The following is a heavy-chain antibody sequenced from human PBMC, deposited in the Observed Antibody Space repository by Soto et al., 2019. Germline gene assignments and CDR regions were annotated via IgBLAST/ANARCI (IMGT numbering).Heavy chain of an antibody. V-gene: IGHV4-39*01. Sequence: GKGLEGIGSIDDSGSTYNNRSQKRRVTISVDTPKNQFSLKLSSVTAADTAVYYCASFFFQAEDGVRDVCSVSAFLLNRSSDL. CDR2: IDDSGST. J-gene: IGHJ2*01. D-gene: IGHD2-15*01. CDR3: ASFFFQAEDGVRDVCSVSAFLLNRSSDL.